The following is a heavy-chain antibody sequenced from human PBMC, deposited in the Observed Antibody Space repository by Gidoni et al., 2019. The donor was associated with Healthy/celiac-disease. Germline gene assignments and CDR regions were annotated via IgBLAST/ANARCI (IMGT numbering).Heavy chain of an antibody. Sequence: QVPLVESGGGVVQPGRSLSLSCADSGLTFSRYAMHWVRQAPGKGLEWVAVISYDGSNKYYADSVKGLFTISRDNSKNTLYLQMNSLRAEDTAVYYCARDPEQLVHGYYFDYWGQGTLVTVSS. D-gene: IGHD6-13*01. CDR3: ARDPEQLVHGYYFDY. V-gene: IGHV3-30-3*01. CDR2: ISYDGSNK. J-gene: IGHJ4*02. CDR1: GLTFSRYA.